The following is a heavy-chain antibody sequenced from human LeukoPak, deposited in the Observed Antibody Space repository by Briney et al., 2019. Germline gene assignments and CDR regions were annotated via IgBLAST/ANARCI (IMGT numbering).Heavy chain of an antibody. V-gene: IGHV3-23*01. D-gene: IGHD5-18*01. CDR1: GFTFRIHA. J-gene: IGHJ6*02. Sequence: PGGSLRLSCAASGFTFRIHAMSWVRQAPGKGLEWVSFISGSDGATYYADSVKGRFNISRDDSQSTLFLQMSSLRAEDTAVYYCARDGGYSYGYGYYYYYGMDVWGQGTTVTVSS. CDR3: ARDGGYSYGYGYYYYYGMDV. CDR2: ISGSDGAT.